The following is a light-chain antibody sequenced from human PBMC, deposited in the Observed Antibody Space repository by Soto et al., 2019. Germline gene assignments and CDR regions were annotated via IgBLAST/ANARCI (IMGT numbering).Light chain of an antibody. CDR1: QSDTSTY. J-gene: IGKJ5*01. V-gene: IGKV3-20*01. CDR3: QQYVSPPIT. CDR2: GAS. Sequence: EIVLTQSPGTLSLSPGERATLSCRASQSDTSTYLGWYQQKPGQAPSLLIYGASSRATGIPDRFSGSGSGTDFTLTISRLEPEDFAVYYCQQYVSPPITFGQGTRLEIK.